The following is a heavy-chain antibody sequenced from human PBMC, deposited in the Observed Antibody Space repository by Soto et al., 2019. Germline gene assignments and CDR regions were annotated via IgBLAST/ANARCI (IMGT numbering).Heavy chain of an antibody. J-gene: IGHJ5*02. Sequence: QVQLQESGPGLVKPSDTLSLTCAVSGYSITSGNWWGWIRQPPGKGLEWIGYIYYSGSTYYNPSLKSRVTMSVDTPKNQFSLRLSSVTAMDTAVYYCMRFCNNGVCPERTFDPWGQGILVTVSS. CDR3: MRFCNNGVCPERTFDP. D-gene: IGHD2-8*01. CDR2: IYYSGST. V-gene: IGHV4-28*01. CDR1: GYSITSGNW.